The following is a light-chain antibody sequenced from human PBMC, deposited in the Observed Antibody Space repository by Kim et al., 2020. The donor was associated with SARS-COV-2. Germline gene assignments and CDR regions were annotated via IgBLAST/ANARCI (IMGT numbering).Light chain of an antibody. J-gene: IGLJ3*02. CDR3: QTWGTGIQV. CDR2: LNTDGSH. Sequence: QPVLTQSPSASASLGASVKLTCTLSSGHSSYAIVWHQQQPEKGPRYLMKLNTDGSHSKGDGIPDRFSGSISGAERYLTISSLQSEDEADYYCQTWGTGIQVFGGGTKVTVL. CDR1: SGHSSYA. V-gene: IGLV4-69*01.